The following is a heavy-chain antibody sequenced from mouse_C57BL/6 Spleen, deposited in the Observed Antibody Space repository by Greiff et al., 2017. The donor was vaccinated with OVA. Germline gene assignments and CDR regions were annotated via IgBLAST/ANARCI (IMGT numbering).Heavy chain of an antibody. Sequence: EVQRVESGGDLVKPGGSLKLSCAASGFTFSSYGMSWVRQTPDKRLEWVATISSGGSYTYYPDSVKGRFTISRDNAKNTLYLQMSSLKSEDTAMYYCASYDGYPYYAMDYWGQGTSVTVSS. D-gene: IGHD2-3*01. CDR3: ASYDGYPYYAMDY. CDR1: GFTFSSYG. J-gene: IGHJ4*01. CDR2: ISSGGSYT. V-gene: IGHV5-6*01.